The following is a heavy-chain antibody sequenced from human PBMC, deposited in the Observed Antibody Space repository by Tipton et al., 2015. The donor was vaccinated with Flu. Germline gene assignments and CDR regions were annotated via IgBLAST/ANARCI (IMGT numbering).Heavy chain of an antibody. CDR2: IWYDGTNE. CDR3: AKRLSSGWFPWDYFDY. Sequence: SGFIFSTYGMHWVRQAPGKGLEWVAVIWYDGTNEYYADSVKGRFTILRDNSKNTVYLQMNNLRAEDTAVYYCAKRLSSGWFPWDYFDYWGQGTLVTVSS. J-gene: IGHJ4*02. D-gene: IGHD6-19*01. V-gene: IGHV3-33*06. CDR1: GFIFSTYG.